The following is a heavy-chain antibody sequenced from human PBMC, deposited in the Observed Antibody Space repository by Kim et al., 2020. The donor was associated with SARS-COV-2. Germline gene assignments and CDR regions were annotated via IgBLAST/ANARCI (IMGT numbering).Heavy chain of an antibody. CDR3: ARESSGVDY. J-gene: IGHJ4*02. Sequence: SETLSLTCTVSGGSISSYYWSWIRQPPGKGLEWIGYIYYSGSTNYNPSLKSRVTISVDTSKNQFSLKLSSVTAADTAVYYCARESSGVDYWGQGTLVTVSS. V-gene: IGHV4-59*01. CDR2: IYYSGST. D-gene: IGHD1-26*01. CDR1: GGSISSYY.